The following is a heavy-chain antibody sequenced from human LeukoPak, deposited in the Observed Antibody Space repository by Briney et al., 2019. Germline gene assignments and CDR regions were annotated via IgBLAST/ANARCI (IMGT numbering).Heavy chain of an antibody. CDR3: ARFGTSSGWYYYYYGMDV. Sequence: SETLSLTCTVSGGFISTYYWSWIRQPPGKGLEWIGYIYYSGSTNYNPSLKSRVTISVDTSKNQFSLKLSSVTAADTAVYYCARFGTSSGWYYYYYGMDVWGQGTTVTVSS. CDR2: IYYSGST. CDR1: GGFISTYY. J-gene: IGHJ6*02. V-gene: IGHV4-59*01. D-gene: IGHD6-25*01.